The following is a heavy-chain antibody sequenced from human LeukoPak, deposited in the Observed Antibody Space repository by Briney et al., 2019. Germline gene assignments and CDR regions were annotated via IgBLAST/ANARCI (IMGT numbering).Heavy chain of an antibody. CDR3: ARGGSGYSSGWYWFDP. CDR1: GGTFSSYA. V-gene: IGHV1-69*04. CDR2: IIPILGIA. D-gene: IGHD6-19*01. Sequence: GSSVKVSCKASGGTFSSYAISWVRPAPGQGLAWMGRIIPILGIANYAQKFQGRVTITADKSTSTAYMELSSLRSEDTAVYYCARGGSGYSSGWYWFDPWGQGTLVTVSS. J-gene: IGHJ5*02.